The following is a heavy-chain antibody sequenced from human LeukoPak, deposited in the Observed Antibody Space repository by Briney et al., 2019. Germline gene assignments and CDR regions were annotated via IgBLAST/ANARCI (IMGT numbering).Heavy chain of an antibody. CDR3: ARIGAGSSRDY. V-gene: IGHV3-48*03. J-gene: IGHJ4*02. D-gene: IGHD6-13*01. CDR2: ISSSGSTV. Sequence: GGSLRLSCAASGFIFSSYEMNWVRQAPGKGLEWVSYISSSGSTVYYADSVKGRFAISRDNAKNSLYLQMNSLRAEDTAVYYCARIGAGSSRDYWGQGTLVTASA. CDR1: GFIFSSYE.